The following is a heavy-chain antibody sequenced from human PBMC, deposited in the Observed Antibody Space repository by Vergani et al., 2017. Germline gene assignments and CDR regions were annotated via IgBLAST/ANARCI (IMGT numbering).Heavy chain of an antibody. CDR3: ARTTRYFDY. CDR1: GGSISSYY. J-gene: IGHJ4*02. Sequence: QVQLQESGPGLVKPSETLSLTCTVSGGSISSYYWSWIRQPPGKGLEWIGYIYYSGSTNYNPSLKSRVTISVDTSKNQFSLKLGSVTAADTAVYYCARTTRYFDYWGQGTLVTVSS. CDR2: IYYSGST. D-gene: IGHD1-26*01. V-gene: IGHV4-59*01.